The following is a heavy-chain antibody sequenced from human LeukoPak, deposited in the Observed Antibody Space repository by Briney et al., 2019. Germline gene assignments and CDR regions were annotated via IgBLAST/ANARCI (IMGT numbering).Heavy chain of an antibody. J-gene: IGHJ4*02. Sequence: PGGSLRLSCAASGFTFSSYAMSWVRQAPGKGLEWVSDFSGAGSSTNYADSVKGRFTISRDNSKNTLYLQMNSLRVEDTAVYYCATHHDYSNSNYFDFWGPGTLVTVSS. CDR2: FSGAGSST. CDR3: ATHHDYSNSNYFDF. CDR1: GFTFSSYA. D-gene: IGHD4-11*01. V-gene: IGHV3-23*01.